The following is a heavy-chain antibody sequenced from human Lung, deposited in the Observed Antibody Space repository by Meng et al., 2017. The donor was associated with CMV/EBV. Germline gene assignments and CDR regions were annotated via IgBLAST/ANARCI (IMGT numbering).Heavy chain of an antibody. CDR2: IRSKANSYAT. J-gene: IGHJ6*02. CDR1: GFTFSGSA. Sequence: GGSLRLXCAASGFTFSGSAMHWVRQASGKGLEWVGRIRSKANSYATAYAASVKGRFTISRDDSKNTAYLQMNSLKTEDTDVYYCTSHSYDFWGGMDVWGQGXTVTVSS. CDR3: TSHSYDFWGGMDV. D-gene: IGHD3-3*01. V-gene: IGHV3-73*01.